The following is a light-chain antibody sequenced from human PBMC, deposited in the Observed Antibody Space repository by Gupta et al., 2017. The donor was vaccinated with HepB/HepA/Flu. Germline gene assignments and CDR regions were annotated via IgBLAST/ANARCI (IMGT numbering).Light chain of an antibody. CDR2: DVS. Sequence: QSALTQPRPVFGSPGPSITIPFTGTSSDVGADYNVSWYQQHPGKAPKHLIYDVSKRPSGVPDRFSGSKSGNTASLTISGLHAEDEADYYCCSYAGSYATERLFGGGTKLTVL. CDR1: SSDVGADYN. J-gene: IGLJ2*01. V-gene: IGLV2-11*01. CDR3: CSYAGSYATERL.